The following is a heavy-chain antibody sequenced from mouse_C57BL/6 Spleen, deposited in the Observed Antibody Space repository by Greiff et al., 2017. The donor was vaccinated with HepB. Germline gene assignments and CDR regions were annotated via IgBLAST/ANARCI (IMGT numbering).Heavy chain of an antibody. D-gene: IGHD1-1*01. CDR1: GFSLTSYA. CDR3: ARITTVEDAYYYAMDY. Sequence: VKLVESGPGLVAPSQSLSITCTVSGFSLTSYAISWVRQPPGKGLEWLGVIWTGGGTNYNSALKSRLSISKDNSKSQVFLKMNSLQTDDTARYYCARITTVEDAYYYAMDYWGQGTSVTVSS. V-gene: IGHV2-9-1*01. J-gene: IGHJ4*01. CDR2: IWTGGGT.